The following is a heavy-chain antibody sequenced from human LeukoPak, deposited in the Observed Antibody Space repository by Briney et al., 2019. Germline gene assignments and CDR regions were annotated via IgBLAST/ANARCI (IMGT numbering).Heavy chain of an antibody. V-gene: IGHV3-33*03. D-gene: IGHD3-22*01. J-gene: IGHJ3*02. CDR1: GFTFSSDG. CDR2: IWYDGSNN. CDR3: AKDGPDYYDSAFDI. Sequence: PGRSLRLSCAASGFTFSSDGMHWVCQAQGKGLEWEGVIWYDGSNNYYPDSVNGRFTISRDNTKNTLYLQINSLRADDTAVYYCAKDGPDYYDSAFDIWGQGTMVTVSS.